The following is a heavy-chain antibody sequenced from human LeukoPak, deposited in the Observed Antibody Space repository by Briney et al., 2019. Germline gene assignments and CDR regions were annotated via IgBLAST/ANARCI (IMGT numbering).Heavy chain of an antibody. J-gene: IGHJ4*02. CDR3: ARDPGYNFYFDY. CDR1: GFTFSDYY. CDR2: ISSSRSTL. D-gene: IGHD5-24*01. Sequence: PGGSLRLSCAASGFTFSDYYMSWIRQAPGKGLEGVSYISSSRSTLYYADSVKGRFTISRDNAKNSLYLQMNSLRAEDTAVYYCARDPGYNFYFDYWGQGALVTVSS. V-gene: IGHV3-11*01.